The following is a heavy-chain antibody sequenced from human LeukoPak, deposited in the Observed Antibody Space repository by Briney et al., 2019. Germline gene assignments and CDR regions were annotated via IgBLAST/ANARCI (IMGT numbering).Heavy chain of an antibody. CDR1: GFTFSSYA. V-gene: IGHV3-23*01. D-gene: IGHD1-26*01. Sequence: GGSLRLSCAASGFTFSSYAMSWVRQAPGKGLEWVSAISGSGGSTYYADSVEGRFTISRDNSKNTLYLQMNSLRAEDTAVYYCAKAWGATHEFDYWGQGTLVTVSS. J-gene: IGHJ4*02. CDR3: AKAWGATHEFDY. CDR2: ISGSGGST.